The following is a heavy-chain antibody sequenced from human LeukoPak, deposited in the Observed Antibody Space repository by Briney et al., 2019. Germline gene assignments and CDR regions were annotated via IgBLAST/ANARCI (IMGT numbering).Heavy chain of an antibody. V-gene: IGHV4-39*01. CDR3: ARHAHYSYYMDV. CDR2: VYYSGST. Sequence: SETLSLTCTVSGGSITSSSYYWGWIRQPPGKGLEWIGSVYYSGSTYYNPSLKSRLTISVDTSKNQFSLNLSSVTAADTAVYYCARHAHYSYYMDVWGKGTTVTVSS. J-gene: IGHJ6*03. CDR1: GGSITSSSYY.